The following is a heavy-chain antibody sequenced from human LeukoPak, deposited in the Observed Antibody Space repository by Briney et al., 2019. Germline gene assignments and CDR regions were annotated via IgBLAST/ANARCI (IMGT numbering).Heavy chain of an antibody. D-gene: IGHD1-26*01. V-gene: IGHV5-51*01. CDR2: IWPSDSDT. CDR1: GYTFTNYW. CDR3: ARRISGYYIDY. J-gene: IGHJ4*02. Sequence: GESLKISCMGSGYTFTNYWIGWVRQMPGKGLEWMGIIWPSDSDTRYSPSFQGQVTISADKSINTAYLQWSSLKASDTAIYFCARRISGYYIDYWGQGTLVTVSS.